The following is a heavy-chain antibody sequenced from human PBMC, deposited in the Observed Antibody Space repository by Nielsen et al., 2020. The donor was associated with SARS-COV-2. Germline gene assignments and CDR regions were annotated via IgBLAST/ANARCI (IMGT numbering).Heavy chain of an antibody. CDR2: IYYSGST. D-gene: IGHD3-3*01. V-gene: IGHV4-59*12. CDR1: GGSISSYY. Sequence: SETLSLTCTVSGGSISSYYWSWIRQPPGKGLEWIGYIYYSGSTYYNPSLKSRVTISVDTSKNQFSLKLSSVTAADTAVYYCARGGTIFGVVTRYGMDVWGQGTTVTVSS. CDR3: ARGGTIFGVVTRYGMDV. J-gene: IGHJ6*02.